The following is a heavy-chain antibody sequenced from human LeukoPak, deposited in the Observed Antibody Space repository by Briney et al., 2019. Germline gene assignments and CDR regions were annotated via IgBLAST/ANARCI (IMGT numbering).Heavy chain of an antibody. J-gene: IGHJ4*02. V-gene: IGHV3-23*01. Sequence: GGSLRLSCAASGVTFSNHAMSWVRQVPGKGLEWVSGITGSGGSTYHAESVKGRFTISRDNSKNTLYLEMNCLRAEDTAVYFCATRPASETYYAVFDYWGQGTLVTVSS. CDR2: ITGSGGST. CDR1: GVTFSNHA. D-gene: IGHD1-26*01. CDR3: ATRPASETYYAVFDY.